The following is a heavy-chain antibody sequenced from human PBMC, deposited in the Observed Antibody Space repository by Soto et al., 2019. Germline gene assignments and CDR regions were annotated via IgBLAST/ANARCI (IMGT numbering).Heavy chain of an antibody. J-gene: IGHJ6*02. D-gene: IGHD3-3*01. CDR2: INHSGST. CDR3: ARGATYYDFWSGYYIHARDYYGMDV. V-gene: IGHV4-34*01. Sequence: SETLSLTCAVYGGSFSGYYWSWIRQPPGKGLEWIGEINHSGSTNYNPSLKSRVTISVDTSKNQFSPKLSSVTAADTAVYYCARGATYYDFWSGYYIHARDYYGMDVWGQGTTVTV. CDR1: GGSFSGYY.